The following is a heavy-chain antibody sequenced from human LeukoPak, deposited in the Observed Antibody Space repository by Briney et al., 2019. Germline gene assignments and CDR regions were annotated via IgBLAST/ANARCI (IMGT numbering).Heavy chain of an antibody. CDR1: GGSISSGSYH. D-gene: IGHD4-23*01. CDR2: IHYSGTT. V-gene: IGHV4-39*01. Sequence: SETLSLTCTVSGGSISSGSYHWAWIRQPPGKGLERIGTIHYSGTTYYNPSLKSRVTVSVDTSKNQFSLRLTSVTAADTSVYYCARYVVSRGYSFDYWGQGTLVTVSS. CDR3: ARYVVSRGYSFDY. J-gene: IGHJ4*02.